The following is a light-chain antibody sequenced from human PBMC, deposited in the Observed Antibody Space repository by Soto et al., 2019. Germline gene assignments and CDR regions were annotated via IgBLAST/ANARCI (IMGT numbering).Light chain of an antibody. V-gene: IGLV2-14*01. J-gene: IGLJ2*01. Sequence: QSVLTQPASVSGSPGQSITISCTGTSSDVGGYNYVSWYQQHPGKAPKLMIYEVSNRHSGVSNRFSGSKSGNTASLTISGLQAEDEADYYCSSYTSSSTVVFGGGTKVTVL. CDR3: SSYTSSSTVV. CDR2: EVS. CDR1: SSDVGGYNY.